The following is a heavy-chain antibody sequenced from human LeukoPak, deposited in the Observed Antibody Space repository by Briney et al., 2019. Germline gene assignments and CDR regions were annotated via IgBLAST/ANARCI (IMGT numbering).Heavy chain of an antibody. CDR1: GFTFTNAW. D-gene: IGHD2-2*01. J-gene: IGHJ6*02. CDR3: ASSTDPYGMDV. V-gene: IGHV3-15*01. Sequence: GGSLRLSCAASGFTFTNAWMIWVRQAPGKGLEWVGRIKSKTDGGTTDYAAPVKDRFTISRDNSENTVYLQMNSLRAEDTAVYYCASSTDPYGMDVWGQGTTVTVSS. CDR2: IKSKTDGGTT.